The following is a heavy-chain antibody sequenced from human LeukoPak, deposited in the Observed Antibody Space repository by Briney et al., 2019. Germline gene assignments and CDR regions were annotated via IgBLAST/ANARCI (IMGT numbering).Heavy chain of an antibody. D-gene: IGHD6-13*01. V-gene: IGHV3-64D*09. CDR2: ITTNEGTT. CDR3: VKPSYTGSWYDY. CDR1: GFPFSAFT. J-gene: IGHJ4*02. Sequence: PGGSLRLSCSASGFPFSAFTMHWVRLAAGKTLENVAAITTNEGTTYYADSVKGRISISRDNSKNILYLQMSSLRPEDTAVYYCVKPSYTGSWYDYWGQGTLVTVSS.